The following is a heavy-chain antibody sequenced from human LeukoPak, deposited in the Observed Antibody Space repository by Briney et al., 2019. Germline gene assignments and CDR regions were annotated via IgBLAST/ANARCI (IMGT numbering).Heavy chain of an antibody. CDR1: GYAFSSYG. V-gene: IGHV1-18*01. CDR2: ISVNNGNT. Sequence: ASVKVSCKASGYAFSSYGISWVRQAPGQGLEWMGWISVNNGNTHYAQKFQGRVTMTTDTFTSTAYMEVRSLRSDDTAVYYCQRITIFGVIIDFDYWGQGSLVTVSS. J-gene: IGHJ4*02. D-gene: IGHD3-3*01. CDR3: QRITIFGVIIDFDY.